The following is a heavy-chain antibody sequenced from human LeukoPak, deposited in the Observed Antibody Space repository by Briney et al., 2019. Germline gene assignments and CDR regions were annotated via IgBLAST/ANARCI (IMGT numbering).Heavy chain of an antibody. CDR3: ARGWGHYDSSGYYG. CDR2: IYYSGST. J-gene: IGHJ4*02. V-gene: IGHV4-59*01. CDR1: GGSNY. Sequence: LETLSLTCTVSGGSNYWSWIRQPPGRGLEWIGYIYYSGSTNYNPSLKSRVTISVDTSKNQFSLKLSSVTAADTAVYYCARGWGHYDSSGYYGWGQGTLVTVSS. D-gene: IGHD3-22*01.